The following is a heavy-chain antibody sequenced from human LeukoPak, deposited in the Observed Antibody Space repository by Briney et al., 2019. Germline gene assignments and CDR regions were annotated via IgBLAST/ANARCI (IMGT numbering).Heavy chain of an antibody. CDR3: ARSPDYGDPYWYFDL. Sequence: GGSLRLSCTASGFTVSSNYMSWVRQAPGKGLEWVSVIYRGGSTHYAGSVEGRFTISRDKSKNTVYLQLNSLRAEDTAVYYCARSPDYGDPYWYFDLWGRGTLVTVSS. J-gene: IGHJ2*01. V-gene: IGHV3-53*01. CDR1: GFTVSSNY. D-gene: IGHD4-17*01. CDR2: IYRGGST.